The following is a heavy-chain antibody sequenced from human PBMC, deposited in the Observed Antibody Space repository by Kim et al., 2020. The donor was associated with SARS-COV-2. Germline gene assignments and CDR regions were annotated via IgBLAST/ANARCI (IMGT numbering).Heavy chain of an antibody. CDR3: ARVSGYYYGMDV. V-gene: IGHV3-7*01. J-gene: IGHJ6*02. D-gene: IGHD6-19*01. Sequence: SYVDSVKGRFTSSRDNAKNSLYLQMNSRRAEDTAVYYCARVSGYYYGMDVWGQGTTVTVSS.